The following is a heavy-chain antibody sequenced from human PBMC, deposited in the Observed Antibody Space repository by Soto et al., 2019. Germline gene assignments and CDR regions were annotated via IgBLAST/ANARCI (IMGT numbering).Heavy chain of an antibody. J-gene: IGHJ4*02. CDR2: IYAGGSP. CDR3: ARGVGSSPPQY. V-gene: IGHV4-59*02. Sequence: SETLSLTCTISGGSVSVYYWSWIRQSTGQGLEWIGYIYAGGSPYYNPSLRSRVTISADTSKNQISLKLTSPTAADTAVYYCARGVGSSPPQYWGRGTLVTVSS. D-gene: IGHD1-26*01. CDR1: GGSVSVYY.